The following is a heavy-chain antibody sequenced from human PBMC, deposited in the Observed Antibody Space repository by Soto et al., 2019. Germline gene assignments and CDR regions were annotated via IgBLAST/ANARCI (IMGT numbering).Heavy chain of an antibody. D-gene: IGHD3-22*01. J-gene: IGHJ4*02. V-gene: IGHV4-38-2*01. CDR3: ARTYRSMIVVALYFDY. CDR1: GYSISSGYY. Sequence: SETLSLTCAVSGYSISSGYYWGWIRQPPGKGLEWIGSIYRSGSTYYNPSLKSRVTISVDTSKNQFSLKLSSMTAADTAVYYCARTYRSMIVVALYFDYWGQGTLVTVSS. CDR2: IYRSGST.